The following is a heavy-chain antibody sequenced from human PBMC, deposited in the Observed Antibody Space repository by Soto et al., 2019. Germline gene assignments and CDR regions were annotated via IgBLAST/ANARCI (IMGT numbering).Heavy chain of an antibody. CDR1: GASISSSHW. CDR2: IYHSGST. Sequence: QVQLQESGPGLVKPSGTLSLTCAVSGASISSSHWWSWVRQPPGKGLEWIGEIYHSGSTYYNASLKSRVAISLDKSMNQFSLKLRSVTAADTAVYYCVRKDYSDWFFDLWGRGTLVTVSS. D-gene: IGHD4-4*01. CDR3: VRKDYSDWFFDL. J-gene: IGHJ2*01. V-gene: IGHV4-4*02.